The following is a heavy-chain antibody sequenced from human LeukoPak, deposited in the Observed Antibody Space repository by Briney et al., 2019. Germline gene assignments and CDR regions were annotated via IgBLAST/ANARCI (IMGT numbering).Heavy chain of an antibody. CDR1: GFTFSSYA. V-gene: IGHV3-23*01. J-gene: IGHJ5*02. CDR3: AKGSGFWSGPWRWFDP. Sequence: GGSLRLSCAASGFTFSSYAMSWVRQAPGKGLEWVSAISGSGGSTYYADSVKGRFTISRDNSKNTLYLQMNGLRAEDTAVYYCAKGSGFWSGPWRWFDPWGQGTLVTVSS. CDR2: ISGSGGST. D-gene: IGHD3-3*01.